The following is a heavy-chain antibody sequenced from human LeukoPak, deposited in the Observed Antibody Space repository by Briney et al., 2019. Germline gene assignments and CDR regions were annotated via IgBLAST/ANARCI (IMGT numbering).Heavy chain of an antibody. CDR2: ISYDGSNK. V-gene: IGHV3-30*04. J-gene: IGHJ4*02. CDR1: GFTFSSYT. Sequence: PGRSLRLSCAASGFTFSSYTIHWVRQPPGKGLEWVAVISYDGSNKYYADSVKGRFTISRDNSKNTLYLQMNSLRAEDTAVYYCARSVVVTAPPGYWGQGTLVTVSS. CDR3: ARSVVVTAPPGY. D-gene: IGHD2-21*02.